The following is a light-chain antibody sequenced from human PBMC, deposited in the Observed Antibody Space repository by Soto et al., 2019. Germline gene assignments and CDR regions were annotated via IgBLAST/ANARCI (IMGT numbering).Light chain of an antibody. CDR2: GNS. Sequence: QSVLTQPPSVSGAPGQRVTISCTGSSSNIGADYDVHWCQQLPGTAPKLLIYGNSNRPSGVPDRFSGSKSGTSASLAITGLQAEDEADYYCQSYDSSLSGYVFGTGTKLTVL. V-gene: IGLV1-40*01. CDR3: QSYDSSLSGYV. J-gene: IGLJ1*01. CDR1: SSNIGADYD.